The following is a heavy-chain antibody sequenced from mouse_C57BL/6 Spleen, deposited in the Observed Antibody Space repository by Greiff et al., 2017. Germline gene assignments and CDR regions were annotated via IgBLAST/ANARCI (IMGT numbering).Heavy chain of an antibody. V-gene: IGHV1-61*01. CDR2: IYPSDSET. D-gene: IGHD2-4*01. CDR1: GYTFTSYW. Sequence: VQLQQSGAELVRPGSLVKLSCKASGYTFTSYWMDWVKQRPGQGLEWIGNIYPSDSETHYNQKFKDKATLTVDKSSSTAYMQLSSLTSEDSAVYYCARHDYRLDYWGQGTTLTVSS. CDR3: ARHDYRLDY. J-gene: IGHJ2*01.